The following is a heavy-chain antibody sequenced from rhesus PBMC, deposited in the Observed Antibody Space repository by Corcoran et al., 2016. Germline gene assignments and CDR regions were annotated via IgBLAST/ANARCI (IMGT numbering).Heavy chain of an antibody. CDR3: ARDRYSGHSEIDF. Sequence: EVQLVESGGGLAKPGGSLRLSCAASGFTFSDYYMDWVRPASGTGLEWVSRISNGGGSIWYADSVEGKFTISRENAKNTLHLQMDGLRGEDTAVYYCARDRYSGHSEIDFWGQGVLVTVSS. V-gene: IGHV3-178*01. J-gene: IGHJ4*01. CDR2: ISNGGGSI. D-gene: IGHD5-24*01. CDR1: GFTFSDYY.